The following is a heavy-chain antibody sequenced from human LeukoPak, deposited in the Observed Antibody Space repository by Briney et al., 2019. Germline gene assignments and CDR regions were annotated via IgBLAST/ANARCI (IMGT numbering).Heavy chain of an antibody. J-gene: IGHJ4*02. V-gene: IGHV4-59*12. CDR1: GGSISSYY. CDR2: IYHSGST. CDR3: ASSPFFDY. Sequence: KPSETLSLTCTVSGGSISSYYWSWIRQPPGKGLEWIGYIYHSGSTNYNPSLKSRVTMSVDTSKNHFSLKLTSVTAADTAVYYCASSPFFDYWGQGTLVTVSS.